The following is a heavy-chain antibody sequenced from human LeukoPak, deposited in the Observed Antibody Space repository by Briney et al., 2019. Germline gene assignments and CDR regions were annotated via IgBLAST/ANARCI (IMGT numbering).Heavy chain of an antibody. CDR2: IIPIFGTA. Sequence: GASVKVSCKASGGTFSSYAISWVRQAPGQGLEWMGGIIPIFGTANYAQKFQGRVTITTDESTSTAYMELSSLRSEDTAVYYCARAGGSRPFGDVFDIWGQGTMVTVSS. D-gene: IGHD1-14*01. CDR1: GGTFSSYA. V-gene: IGHV1-69*05. CDR3: ARAGGSRPFGDVFDI. J-gene: IGHJ3*02.